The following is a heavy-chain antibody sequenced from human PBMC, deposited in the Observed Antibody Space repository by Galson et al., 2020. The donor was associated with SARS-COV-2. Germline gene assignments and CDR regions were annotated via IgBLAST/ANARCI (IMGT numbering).Heavy chain of an antibody. D-gene: IGHD2-15*01. CDR1: GFNFNDSG. Sequence: GGSLRLSCAASGFNFNDSGMHWVRQAPGKGLEWVAFIRYDGSTQYYADSVRGRFTISRDNSKKTVSVQMDNLRTEDAAVYYCAKVDRTGVAAQKDWGRGVLVTVSS. V-gene: IGHV3-30*02. J-gene: IGHJ4*02. CDR2: IRYDGSTQ. CDR3: AKVDRTGVAAQKD.